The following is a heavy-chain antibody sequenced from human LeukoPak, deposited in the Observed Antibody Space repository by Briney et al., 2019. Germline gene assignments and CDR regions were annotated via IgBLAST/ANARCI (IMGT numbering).Heavy chain of an antibody. D-gene: IGHD1-14*01. V-gene: IGHV5-51*01. Sequence: GESLKISCKGSRYSFTSYWIGWVRQMPGKGLEWMGIIYPGDSDTRYSPSFQGQVTISADKSISTAYLQWNSLKASDTAMYYCARLGMAAKTYYYYYGMDVWGQGTTVTVSS. CDR1: RYSFTSYW. J-gene: IGHJ6*02. CDR2: IYPGDSDT. CDR3: ARLGMAAKTYYYYYGMDV.